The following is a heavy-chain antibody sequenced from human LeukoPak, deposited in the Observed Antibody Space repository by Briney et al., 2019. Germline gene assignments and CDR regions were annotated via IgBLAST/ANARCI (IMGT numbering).Heavy chain of an antibody. D-gene: IGHD3-10*01. CDR1: GFTFSDYY. CDR2: ISSGGRTI. J-gene: IGHJ6*03. Sequence: GGSLRLSCAASGFTFSDYYMSWIRQAPGKGLEWVSYISSGGRTIYYADSVKGRFTISRDNAKNSLYLQMNSLRAEDTAVYYCARDPADYYGSGSHYYYYYMDVWGKGATVTVSS. V-gene: IGHV3-11*04. CDR3: ARDPADYYGSGSHYYYYYMDV.